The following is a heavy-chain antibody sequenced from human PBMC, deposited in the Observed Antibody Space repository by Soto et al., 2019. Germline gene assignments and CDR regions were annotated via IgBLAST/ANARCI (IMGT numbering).Heavy chain of an antibody. D-gene: IGHD6-13*01. J-gene: IGHJ4*02. Sequence: QVQLVQSGTEVKKPGSSVKVSCKASGGAFSSYTINWVRQAPGQGLEWMGGIIPIFGTANYAQKFQGRVTFTADTSTNTAFMELNSPRSNDTAVYYCSRDAIAAAGTNDWGQGTLVTVSS. CDR1: GGAFSSYT. CDR2: IIPIFGTA. V-gene: IGHV1-69*06. CDR3: SRDAIAAAGTND.